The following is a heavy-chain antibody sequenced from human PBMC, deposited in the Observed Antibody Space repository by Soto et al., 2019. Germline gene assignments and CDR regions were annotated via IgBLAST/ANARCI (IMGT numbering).Heavy chain of an antibody. CDR2: ISPLFGTA. CDR3: ATELGDNPASPFDS. CDR1: GVTFSSET. Sequence: QVQLVQSGAEVKKPGSSVKVSCKASGVTFSSETISWVRQAPGQGLEWVGGISPLFGTANYAQKFQGRVTITADESTSTLYIDLSNLRSDDTAVYYFATELGDNPASPFDSWRQGTLVTVSS. D-gene: IGHD2-21*01. J-gene: IGHJ4*02. V-gene: IGHV1-69*01.